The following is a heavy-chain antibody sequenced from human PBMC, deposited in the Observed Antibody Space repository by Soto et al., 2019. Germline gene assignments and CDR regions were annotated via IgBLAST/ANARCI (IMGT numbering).Heavy chain of an antibody. V-gene: IGHV1-2*02. CDR3: ASDLSGGYPDYSYYGMDV. CDR2: INPNTGGT. D-gene: IGHD1-26*01. CDR1: GFAFTDYY. J-gene: IGHJ6*02. Sequence: ASVKVSCKTSGFAFTDYYLHWVRRAPGQGLEWMGWINPNTGGTKYAQKFQGRVTMTRDTSISTAYMELSRLRSDDTAVYYCASDLSGGYPDYSYYGMDVWGQGTTVTDSS.